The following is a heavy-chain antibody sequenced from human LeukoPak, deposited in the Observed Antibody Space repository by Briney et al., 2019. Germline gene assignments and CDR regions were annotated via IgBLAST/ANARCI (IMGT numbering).Heavy chain of an antibody. CDR2: IYYSGST. Sequence: SETLSLTCTVSGGSISSYYWSWIRRPPGKGLEWIGYIYYSGSTNYNPSLKSRVTISVDTSKNQFSLKLSSVTAADTAVYYCARADTAMDTYYFDYWGQGTLVTVSS. CDR1: GGSISSYY. CDR3: ARADTAMDTYYFDY. D-gene: IGHD5-18*01. J-gene: IGHJ4*02. V-gene: IGHV4-59*08.